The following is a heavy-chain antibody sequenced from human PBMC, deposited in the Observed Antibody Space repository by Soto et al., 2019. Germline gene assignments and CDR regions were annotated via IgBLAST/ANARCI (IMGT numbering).Heavy chain of an antibody. Sequence: EVQLVETGGGLIQPGGSLRLSCAASGFTVSSNYMSWVRQAPGKGLEWVSVIYSGGSTYYADSVKGRFIISRDNSKNTLYLQMNSLRAEDTAVYYCARGGSVTGTTSGYYYGMDVWGQGTTVTVSS. D-gene: IGHD1-7*01. J-gene: IGHJ6*02. CDR1: GFTVSSNY. CDR3: ARGGSVTGTTSGYYYGMDV. V-gene: IGHV3-53*02. CDR2: IYSGGST.